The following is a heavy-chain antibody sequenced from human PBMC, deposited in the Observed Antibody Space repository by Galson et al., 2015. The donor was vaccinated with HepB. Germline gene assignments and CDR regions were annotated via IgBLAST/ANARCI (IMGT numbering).Heavy chain of an antibody. CDR2: IYSGGST. Sequence: SLRLSCAASGFTVSSNYMSWVRQAPGKGLEWVSVIYSGGSTYYADSVKGRFTISRDNSKNTLYLQMSSLRAEDTAVYYCARDDYGGNGFDYWGQGTLVTASS. CDR1: GFTVSSNY. CDR3: ARDDYGGNGFDY. D-gene: IGHD4-23*01. J-gene: IGHJ4*02. V-gene: IGHV3-66*01.